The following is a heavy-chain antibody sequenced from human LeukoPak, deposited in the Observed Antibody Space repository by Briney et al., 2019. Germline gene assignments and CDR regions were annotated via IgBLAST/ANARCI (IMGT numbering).Heavy chain of an antibody. CDR2: IYHSGST. CDR3: AREVTMVRGVPLYYMDV. Sequence: SQTLSLTCTVSGGSISSGGYYWSWIRQPPGKGLEWIGYIYHSGSTYYNPSLKSRVTISVDRSKNQFSLKLSSVTAADTAVYYCAREVTMVRGVPLYYMDVWGKGTTVTVSS. D-gene: IGHD3-10*01. CDR1: GGSISSGGYY. V-gene: IGHV4-30-2*01. J-gene: IGHJ6*03.